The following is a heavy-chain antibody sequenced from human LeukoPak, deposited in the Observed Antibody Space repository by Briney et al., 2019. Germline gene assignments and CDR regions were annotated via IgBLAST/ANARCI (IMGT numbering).Heavy chain of an antibody. CDR3: ARAHTTYSGSYHGYFDY. V-gene: IGHV4-59*01. CDR2: IYYSGST. CDR1: GGSISSYY. D-gene: IGHD1-26*01. J-gene: IGHJ4*02. Sequence: PSETLSLTCTVSGGSISSYYWSWIRQPPGKGPEWIGYIYYSGSTNYNPSLKSRVTISVDTSKNQFSLKLSSVTAADTAVYYCARAHTTYSGSYHGYFDYWGQGTLVTVSS.